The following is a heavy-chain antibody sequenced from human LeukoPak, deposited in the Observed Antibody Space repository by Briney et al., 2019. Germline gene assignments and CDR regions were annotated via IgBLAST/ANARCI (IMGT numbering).Heavy chain of an antibody. V-gene: IGHV3-23*01. J-gene: IGHJ4*02. D-gene: IGHD3-10*01. CDR2: ISGSGGST. Sequence: GGSLRLSCTAPGFTFSSYAMTWVRQAPGKGLEWVSSISGSGGSTYYADSVKGRFTISRANSENTLYLQMHSLRAEDTAVYYCAKDLVTGSLDYWGQGTLVTVSS. CDR1: GFTFSSYA. CDR3: AKDLVTGSLDY.